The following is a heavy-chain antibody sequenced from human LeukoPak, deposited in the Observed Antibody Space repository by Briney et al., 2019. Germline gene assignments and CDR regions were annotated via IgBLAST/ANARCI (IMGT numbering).Heavy chain of an antibody. CDR1: GYSFTSYW. CDR3: ARANNRFMTIVGVVKASGFDP. Sequence: GESLKISCKGSGYSFTSYWIGWVRQMPGKGLEWMGIIYPGDSDTRYSPSFQGQVTISADKSISTAYLQWSSLKASDTAMYYCARANNRFMTIVGVVKASGFDPWGQGTLVTVSS. J-gene: IGHJ5*02. V-gene: IGHV5-51*01. CDR2: IYPGDSDT. D-gene: IGHD3-3*01.